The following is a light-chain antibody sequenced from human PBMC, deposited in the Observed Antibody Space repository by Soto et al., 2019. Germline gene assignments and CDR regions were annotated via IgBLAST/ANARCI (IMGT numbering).Light chain of an antibody. J-gene: IGKJ1*01. CDR2: WAS. V-gene: IGKV4-1*01. CDR3: QQYYSIPWT. Sequence: DSVLTQSPDSLAVSLGERATINCKSSQSVLHSSTNKNYLAWYQQKPGQSPNLLIYWASAREYGVPDRFSGSGSGTDFTLTISSLQAEDVAVYYCQQYYSIPWTFGQGTKVEIK. CDR1: QSVLHSSTNKNY.